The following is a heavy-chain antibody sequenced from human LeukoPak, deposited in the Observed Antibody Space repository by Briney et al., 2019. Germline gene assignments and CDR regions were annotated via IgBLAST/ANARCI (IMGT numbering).Heavy chain of an antibody. D-gene: IGHD5/OR15-5a*01. CDR1: GFTFSKYN. Sequence: GRSLRLACVASGFTFSKYNMHWVRQARGRGLEWVVVVSYSGSIKSYADCVKGRLTISRYNSHNTLSLQVNSLTSENTAVYYYVSTSGSISNWGQGTLVTVSS. J-gene: IGHJ4*02. V-gene: IGHV3-30-3*01. CDR3: VSTSGSISN. CDR2: VSYSGSIK.